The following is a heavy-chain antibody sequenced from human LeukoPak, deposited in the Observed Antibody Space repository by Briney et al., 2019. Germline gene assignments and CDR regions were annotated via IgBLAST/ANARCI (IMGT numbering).Heavy chain of an antibody. Sequence: SETLSLTCTVSGGSISSYYWSWIRQPPGKGLEWIGYIYYSGGTNYNPSLKSRVTISVDTSKNQFSLKLSSVTAADTAVYYCARNDYSKGLDYWGQGTLVTVSS. CDR3: ARNDYSKGLDY. D-gene: IGHD4-11*01. V-gene: IGHV4-59*01. J-gene: IGHJ4*02. CDR2: IYYSGGT. CDR1: GGSISSYY.